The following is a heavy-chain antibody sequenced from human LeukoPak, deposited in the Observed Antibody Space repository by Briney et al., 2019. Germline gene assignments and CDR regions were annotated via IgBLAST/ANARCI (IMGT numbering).Heavy chain of an antibody. D-gene: IGHD3-22*01. CDR3: AREGFYYDSSGYYSGAFDI. CDR1: GFTFSSYD. Sequence: GGSLRLSCAASGFTFSSYDMHWVRQATGKGLEWVSAIGTAGDTYYPGSVKGRFTISRENAKNSLYLQMNSLRAGDTAVYYCAREGFYYDSSGYYSGAFDIWGQGTMVTVSS. V-gene: IGHV3-13*01. J-gene: IGHJ3*02. CDR2: IGTAGDT.